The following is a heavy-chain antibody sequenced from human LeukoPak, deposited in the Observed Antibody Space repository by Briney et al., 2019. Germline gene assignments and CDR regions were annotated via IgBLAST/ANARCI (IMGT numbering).Heavy chain of an antibody. V-gene: IGHV3-30*18. CDR3: AQARRVYYDFWSFDY. Sequence: GGSLRLSCAASGLTFSSYGMHWVRQAPGKGLEWVAVISYDGSNKYHADSVKGRFTISRDNSKNTLYLQMNSLRAEDTAVYYCAQARRVYYDFWSFDYWGLGTLVTVSS. CDR1: GLTFSSYG. CDR2: ISYDGSNK. D-gene: IGHD3-3*01. J-gene: IGHJ4*02.